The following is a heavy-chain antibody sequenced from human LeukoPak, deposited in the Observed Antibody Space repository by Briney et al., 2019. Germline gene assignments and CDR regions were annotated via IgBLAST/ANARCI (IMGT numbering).Heavy chain of an antibody. CDR3: ARRLPFGTLMDV. V-gene: IGHV3-53*04. CDR2: IYSGGST. J-gene: IGHJ6*02. Sequence: GGSLRLSCASSGFTVSSNYMSWLRQAPGKGLEWVSVIYSGGSTYYADSVKGRFTISRHNSKNTLYLQMNSLRAEDTAVYYCARRLPFGTLMDVWGQGTTVTVSS. CDR1: GFTVSSNY. D-gene: IGHD3-10*01.